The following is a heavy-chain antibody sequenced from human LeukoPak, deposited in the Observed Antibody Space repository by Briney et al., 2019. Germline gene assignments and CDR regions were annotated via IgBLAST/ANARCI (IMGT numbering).Heavy chain of an antibody. J-gene: IGHJ4*02. D-gene: IGHD2-2*01. V-gene: IGHV1-69*13. Sequence: ASVKVSFKASGGTFSSYAISWVRQAPGQGREWMGGIIPIFGTANYAQKFQGRVTITADESTSTAYMELSSLRSEDTAVYYCARDAALGVVPAAMGFDYWGQGTLVTVSS. CDR3: ARDAALGVVPAAMGFDY. CDR1: GGTFSSYA. CDR2: IIPIFGTA.